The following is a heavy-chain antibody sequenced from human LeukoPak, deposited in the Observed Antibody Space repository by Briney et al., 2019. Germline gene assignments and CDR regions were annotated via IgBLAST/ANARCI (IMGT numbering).Heavy chain of an antibody. Sequence: PGGSLRLSCAASGFTFSSYGMHWVRQAPGKGLEWVANIKQDGSEKYYVDSVKGRFTISRDNAKNSLYLQMNSLRAEDTAVYYCAREGRVARRLMDVWGKGTTVTVSS. V-gene: IGHV3-7*01. CDR1: GFTFSSYG. D-gene: IGHD2-15*01. CDR2: IKQDGSEK. CDR3: AREGRVARRLMDV. J-gene: IGHJ6*03.